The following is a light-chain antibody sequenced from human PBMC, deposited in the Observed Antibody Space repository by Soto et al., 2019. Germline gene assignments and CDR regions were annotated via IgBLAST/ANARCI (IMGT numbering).Light chain of an antibody. CDR2: GVG. V-gene: IGLV2-18*02. J-gene: IGLJ1*01. Sequence: QSALTQPPSVSGSPGQSVTISCSGSSRDVGSHTVSWYKQAPGTSPKLIVSGVGSRPSGVPDRLSESKSGNTASLTISGLPPTDEAAYYISSYISSITSHVFGTGTKVTVL. CDR3: SSYISSITSHV. CDR1: SRDVGSHT.